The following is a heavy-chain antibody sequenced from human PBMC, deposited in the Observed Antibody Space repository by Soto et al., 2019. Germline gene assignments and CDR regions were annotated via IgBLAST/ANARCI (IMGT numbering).Heavy chain of an antibody. CDR3: ARSTGRRQPLMYDFGLEV. Sequence: QVQLEESGGGLVEPGGSLRLSCAASGFRVSDNYMTWIRQAPGKGLGWVSSISSSGAYTNYADSVKGRFTSSKDNAKRSLCLHRERRIGEDTAVYSCARSTGRRQPLMYDFGLEVWGQVTTVIGSS. J-gene: IGHJ6*02. CDR2: ISSSGAYT. V-gene: IGHV3-11*06. D-gene: IGHD3-16*01. CDR1: GFRVSDNY.